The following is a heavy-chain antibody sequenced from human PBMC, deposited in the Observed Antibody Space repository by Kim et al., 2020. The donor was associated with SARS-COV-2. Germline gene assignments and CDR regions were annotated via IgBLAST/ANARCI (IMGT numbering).Heavy chain of an antibody. V-gene: IGHV3-11*06. D-gene: IGHD1-26*01. J-gene: IGHJ4*02. Sequence: DSVKGRFTISRDNAKNSLYLQMNSLRAEDTAVYYCARGGPIVGEPDQRSSWGQGTLVTVSS. CDR3: ARGGPIVGEPDQRSS.